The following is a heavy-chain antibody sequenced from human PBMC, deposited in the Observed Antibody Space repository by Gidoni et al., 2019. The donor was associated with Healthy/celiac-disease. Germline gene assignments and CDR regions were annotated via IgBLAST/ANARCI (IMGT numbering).Heavy chain of an antibody. CDR1: GYTFTSYY. Sequence: QVQLVQSGAEVKKPGASLKVSCKASGYTFTSYYMHWVRQAPGQGLEWMGIINPSGGSTSYAQKFQGRVTMTRETSTSTVYMELSSLRSEDTAVYYCARVGDRDAFDIWGQGTMVTVSS. D-gene: IGHD4-17*01. CDR2: INPSGGST. CDR3: ARVGDRDAFDI. J-gene: IGHJ3*02. V-gene: IGHV1-46*03.